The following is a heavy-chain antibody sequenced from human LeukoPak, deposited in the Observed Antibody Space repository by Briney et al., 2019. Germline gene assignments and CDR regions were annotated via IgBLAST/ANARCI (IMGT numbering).Heavy chain of an antibody. J-gene: IGHJ5*02. Sequence: SETLSLTCTVSGGSISNSDYYWGWIRQPPGKGLEWIGYIYHSGSTYYNPSLKSRVTISVDRSKNQFSLKLSSVTAADTAVYYCARAGGRYWFDPWGQGTLVTVSS. CDR2: IYHSGST. CDR1: GGSISNSDYY. V-gene: IGHV4-30-2*01. CDR3: ARAGGRYWFDP.